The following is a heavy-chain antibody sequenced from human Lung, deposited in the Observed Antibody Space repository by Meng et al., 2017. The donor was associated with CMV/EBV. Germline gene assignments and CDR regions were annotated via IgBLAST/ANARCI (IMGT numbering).Heavy chain of an antibody. Sequence: QLQLQESGPGLVRPSETLSLTCTVTTGSISNSNHYWVWIRQPPGKGLEWIGSIYYSGNTYYNPSLRSRVTISVDTPKNQFSLNLSSVTAADTAVYYCARLYYYGSGSDDYWGQGTLVTVSS. J-gene: IGHJ4*02. D-gene: IGHD3-10*01. V-gene: IGHV4-39*01. CDR2: IYYSGNT. CDR3: ARLYYYGSGSDDY. CDR1: TGSISNSNHY.